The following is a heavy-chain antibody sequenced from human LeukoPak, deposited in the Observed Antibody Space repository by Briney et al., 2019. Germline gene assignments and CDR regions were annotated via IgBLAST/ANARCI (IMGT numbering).Heavy chain of an antibody. Sequence: GGSLGLSCAASGFTFSSYAMSWVRQAPGKGREGVSAISGRGGSTYYADFVKGRFTISRDNSKNTLYLQMNSLRAEDTAVYYCAKDEYAAYGGNPYYFDYWGQGTLVHVSS. D-gene: IGHD4-23*01. CDR1: GFTFSSYA. CDR3: AKDEYAAYGGNPYYFDY. V-gene: IGHV3-23*01. CDR2: ISGRGGST. J-gene: IGHJ4*02.